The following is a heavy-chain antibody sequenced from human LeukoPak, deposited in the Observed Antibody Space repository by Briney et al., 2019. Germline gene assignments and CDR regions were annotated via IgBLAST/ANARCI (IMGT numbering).Heavy chain of an antibody. CDR1: GFTFSSYA. J-gene: IGHJ4*02. D-gene: IGHD3-16*01. Sequence: PGGSLRLSCAASGFTFSSYAMSWVRQAPGKGLEWVSAISGSGGSTYYADSVKGRFTISRDNSKNTLYLQMNSLRAEDTAVYYCARDWGAYDLATDFDYWGQGTLVTVSS. CDR3: ARDWGAYDLATDFDY. CDR2: ISGSGGST. V-gene: IGHV3-23*01.